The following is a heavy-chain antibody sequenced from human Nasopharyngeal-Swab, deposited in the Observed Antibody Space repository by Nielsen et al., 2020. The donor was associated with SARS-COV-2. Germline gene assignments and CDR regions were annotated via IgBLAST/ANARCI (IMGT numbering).Heavy chain of an antibody. CDR3: ARDPTPLNYYYYFDIDV. V-gene: IGHV4-30-4*01. J-gene: IGHJ6*02. CDR2: IYNSGST. Sequence: WIRQPPGKGLEWIGYIYNSGSTYYNPSLKRRVTISVDTSQNQFSLKLSSVTAADTAVYYCARDPTPLNYYYYFDIDVWGQGTTVTVSS.